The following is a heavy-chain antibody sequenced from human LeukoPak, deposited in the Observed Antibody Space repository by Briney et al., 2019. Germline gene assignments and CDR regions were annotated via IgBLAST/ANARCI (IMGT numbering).Heavy chain of an antibody. Sequence: GGSLRLSCAASGFTFDDYGMSWVRQAPGKGLEWVSGINWNGGSTGYADSVKGRFTISRDNAKNSLYLQMNSLRAEDTALYYCARDMIHRGGLYSSSYFYYWGQGTLVTVSS. V-gene: IGHV3-20*04. D-gene: IGHD6-6*01. CDR3: ARDMIHRGGLYSSSYFYY. CDR1: GFTFDDYG. J-gene: IGHJ4*02. CDR2: INWNGGST.